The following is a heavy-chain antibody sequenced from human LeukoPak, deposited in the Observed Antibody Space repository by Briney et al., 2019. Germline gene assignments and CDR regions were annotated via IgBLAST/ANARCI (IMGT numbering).Heavy chain of an antibody. CDR1: GGSISRYY. V-gene: IGHV4-59*04. D-gene: IGHD4-23*01. CDR3: ARDRRGGNSGGLIDY. CDR2: IYQSGST. Sequence: SETLSLTCTVSGGSISRYYWSWIRQPPGKALEWIGSIYQSGSTYYTPSLKSRVAMSVDTSKNQFSLRLSSVTAADTAVYYCARDRRGGNSGGLIDYWGQGTLVTVSS. J-gene: IGHJ4*02.